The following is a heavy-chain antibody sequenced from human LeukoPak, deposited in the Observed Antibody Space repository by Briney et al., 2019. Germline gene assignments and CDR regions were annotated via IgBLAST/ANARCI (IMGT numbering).Heavy chain of an antibody. CDR2: ISTSSSYI. J-gene: IGHJ4*02. CDR3: ATGRSGVSGNDSPFDY. Sequence: GGSLRLSCAASRFTFSTYSMNWVCQAPGKGLEWVASISTSSSYIYYADSLKGRFTISRDNAKKSQYLQMNSLRAEDTAVYYCATGRSGVSGNDSPFDYWGQGTLVTVSS. D-gene: IGHD5-12*01. CDR1: RFTFSTYS. V-gene: IGHV3-21*01.